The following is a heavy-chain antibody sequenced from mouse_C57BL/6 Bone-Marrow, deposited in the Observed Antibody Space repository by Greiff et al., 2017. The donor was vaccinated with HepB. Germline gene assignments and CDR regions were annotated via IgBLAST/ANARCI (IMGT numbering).Heavy chain of an antibody. CDR3: AREAWAY. V-gene: IGHV1-52*01. CDR2: IDPSDSET. J-gene: IGHJ3*01. CDR1: GYTFTSYW. D-gene: IGHD3-2*02. Sequence: QVQLQQSGAELVRPGSSVKLSCKASGYTFTSYWMHWVKQRPIQGLEWIGNIDPSDSETHYNQKFKDKATLTVDKSSSTAYMQLSSLTAEDSAVYYCAREAWAYWGQGTLVTVSA.